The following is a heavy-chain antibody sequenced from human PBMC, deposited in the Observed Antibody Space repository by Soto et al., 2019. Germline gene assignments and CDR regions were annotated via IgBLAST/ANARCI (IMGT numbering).Heavy chain of an antibody. D-gene: IGHD4-17*01. CDR1: GGSISSYY. CDR3: ARGDYGDYGDAFDI. Sequence: SETLSLTCSVSGGSISSYYWNWIRQPPGKGLEWIAYIYYSGSTKYNPSLKSRVTISVDTSKNQFSLKLSSVTAADTAVYYCARGDYGDYGDAFDIWGQGTMVTVSS. CDR2: IYYSGST. J-gene: IGHJ3*02. V-gene: IGHV4-59*01.